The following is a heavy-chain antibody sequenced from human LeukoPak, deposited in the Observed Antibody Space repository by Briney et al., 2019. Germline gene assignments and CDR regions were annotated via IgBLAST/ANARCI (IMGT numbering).Heavy chain of an antibody. D-gene: IGHD3-3*01. J-gene: IGHJ5*02. CDR2: INHSGST. V-gene: IGHV4-34*01. Sequence: PSETLSLTCTVSGGSISSYYWSWIRQPPGKGLEWIGEINHSGSTNYNPSLKSRVTISADTSKNQFSLKLNSVTAADTAVYYCAKNGQSGFSFDPWGQGTLVTVSS. CDR3: AKNGQSGFSFDP. CDR1: GGSISSYY.